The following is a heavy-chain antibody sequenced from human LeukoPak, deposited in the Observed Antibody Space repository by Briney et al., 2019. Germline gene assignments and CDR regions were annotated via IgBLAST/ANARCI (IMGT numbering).Heavy chain of an antibody. CDR2: INPNSGGT. J-gene: IGHJ3*02. V-gene: IGHV1-2*02. Sequence: GASVKVSCKASGYTFTGYYMHWVRQAPGQGLEWMGWINPNSGGTNYAQKFQGRVTMTRDTSISTAYMELSWLRSDDTAVYYCARGAAGKGDAFDIWGQGTMVTVSS. CDR3: ARGAAGKGDAFDI. CDR1: GYTFTGYY. D-gene: IGHD6-13*01.